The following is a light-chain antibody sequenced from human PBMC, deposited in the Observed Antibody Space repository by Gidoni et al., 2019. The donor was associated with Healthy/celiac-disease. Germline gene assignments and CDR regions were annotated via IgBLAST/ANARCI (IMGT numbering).Light chain of an antibody. V-gene: IGLV2-11*01. CDR3: CSYAGSYTFGV. Sequence: QSALTQPRSVSGPPGQSVTISCTGTSSDVGGYNYVSWSQQHPGKAPKLMIYDVSTRPSGVPDRFSGSKSGNTASLTISGLQAEDEADYYCCSYAGSYTFGVFGGGTKLTVL. J-gene: IGLJ3*02. CDR1: SSDVGGYNY. CDR2: DVS.